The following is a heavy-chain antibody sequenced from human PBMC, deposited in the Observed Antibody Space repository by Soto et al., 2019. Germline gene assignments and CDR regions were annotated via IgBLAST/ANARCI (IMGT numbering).Heavy chain of an antibody. CDR3: ARHNYGSGSTYFDY. Sequence: QVQLQESGPGLVKPSETLSLTCTVSGGSISSYYWSWIRQPPGKGLEWIGYIYYSGSTNYNPSLKNQVTISLDTSKNQFSLKLNSMTAADTAVYYCARHNYGSGSTYFDYWGQGTLVTVSS. CDR2: IYYSGST. V-gene: IGHV4-59*08. J-gene: IGHJ4*02. D-gene: IGHD3-10*01. CDR1: GGSISSYY.